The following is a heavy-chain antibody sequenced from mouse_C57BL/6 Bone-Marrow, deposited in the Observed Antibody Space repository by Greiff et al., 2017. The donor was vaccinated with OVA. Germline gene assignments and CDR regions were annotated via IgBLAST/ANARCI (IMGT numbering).Heavy chain of an antibody. CDR1: GYTFTSYG. V-gene: IGHV1-81*01. J-gene: IGHJ3*01. CDR3: AREGIYYDYPWFAY. CDR2: IYPRSGNT. D-gene: IGHD2-4*01. Sequence: QVQLQQSGAELARPGASVKLSCKASGYTFTSYGISWVKQRTGQGLEWIGEIYPRSGNTYYNEKFKGKATLTANKSSSTAYMELRSLTSEDSAVYFCAREGIYYDYPWFAYWGQGTLVTVSA.